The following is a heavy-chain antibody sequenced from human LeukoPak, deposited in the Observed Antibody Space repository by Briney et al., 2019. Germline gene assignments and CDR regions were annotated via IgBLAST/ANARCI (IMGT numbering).Heavy chain of an antibody. J-gene: IGHJ3*02. V-gene: IGHV1-69*01. CDR1: GGTFSSYA. CDR3: ASCTIAEAAHDAFDI. Sequence: GSSVKVSCKASGGTFSSYAISWVRQAPGQGLEWMGGIIPIFGTANYAQKFQGRVTITADESTSTAYMELSSLRSEDTAVYYCASCTIAEAAHDAFDIWGQGTMVTVSS. CDR2: IIPIFGTA. D-gene: IGHD6-13*01.